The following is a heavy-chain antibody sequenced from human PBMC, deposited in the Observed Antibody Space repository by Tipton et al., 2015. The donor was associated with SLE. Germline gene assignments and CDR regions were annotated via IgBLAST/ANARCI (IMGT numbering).Heavy chain of an antibody. Sequence: TLSLTCTVSGGSISSGSYYWSWIRQPAGKGLEWIGYIYTSGSTNYNPSLKSRVTISVDTPKNQFSLKLSSVTAADTAVYYCARRYYGSVPDAFDIWGQGTMVTVSS. CDR3: ARRYYGSVPDAFDI. CDR1: GGSISSGSYY. V-gene: IGHV4-61*09. CDR2: IYTSGST. J-gene: IGHJ3*02. D-gene: IGHD3-10*01.